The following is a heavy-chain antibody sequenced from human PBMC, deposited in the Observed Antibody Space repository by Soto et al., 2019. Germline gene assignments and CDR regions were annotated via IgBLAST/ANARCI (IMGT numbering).Heavy chain of an antibody. J-gene: IGHJ4*02. CDR1: GYAFTTYG. Sequence: QVHLVQSGAEVKKPGASVKVSCKGSGYAFTTYGITWVRQAPGQGLEWMGWISAHNGNTNYAQKLQGRVTVTSDTSPSTAYMELRSLRYDVTAVYYCARERYGDYWGQGALVTVSS. V-gene: IGHV1-18*01. CDR2: ISAHNGNT. D-gene: IGHD1-1*01. CDR3: ARERYGDY.